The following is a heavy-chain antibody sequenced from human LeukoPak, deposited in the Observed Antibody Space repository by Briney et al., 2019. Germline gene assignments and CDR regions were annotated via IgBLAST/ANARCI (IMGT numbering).Heavy chain of an antibody. CDR1: GFTFSSFV. Sequence: GGSLRLSCAASGFTFSSFVMHWVRQAPGKGLEWVAVISYDGSNKYYTDSVKGRFTISRDNSKNTLYLQMNSLRTEGTAVYYCAKTSQPLGYCSSTSCFDAFDIWGQGTMVTVSS. CDR3: AKTSQPLGYCSSTSCFDAFDI. CDR2: ISYDGSNK. V-gene: IGHV3-30*18. J-gene: IGHJ3*02. D-gene: IGHD2-2*01.